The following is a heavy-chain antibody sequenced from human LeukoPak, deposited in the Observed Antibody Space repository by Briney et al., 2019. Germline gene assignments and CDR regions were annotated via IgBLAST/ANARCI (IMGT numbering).Heavy chain of an antibody. CDR3: ARVGDHFHWNLDL. V-gene: IGHV3-53*01. CDR1: GFTVSTYY. D-gene: IGHD3-3*02. Sequence: GSLRPSCAASGFTVSTYYMNWVRQAPGKGLEWVSIIYSGGTTYYADSVKGRFTISRDASKNTLSLQMNSLRAEDTAVYFCARVGDHFHWNLDLWGRGTLVSVSS. CDR2: IYSGGTT. J-gene: IGHJ2*01.